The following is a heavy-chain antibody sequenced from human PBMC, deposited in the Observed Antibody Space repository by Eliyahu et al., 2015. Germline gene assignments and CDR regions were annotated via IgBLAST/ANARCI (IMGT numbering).Heavy chain of an antibody. CDR3: ASPTLNSGYDVFDY. Sequence: QVQLQESGPGLXKPSGTLSLTCXVSGGPXSSTNWWNWVRQPPGKGLEWIGKIYESGSTSYNPSXKSRVTISVDTSKNQFSLRLSSVTAADTALYYCASPTLNSGYDVFDYWGQGILVTVSS. D-gene: IGHD5-12*01. V-gene: IGHV4-4*02. CDR1: GGPXSSTNW. J-gene: IGHJ4*02. CDR2: IYESGST.